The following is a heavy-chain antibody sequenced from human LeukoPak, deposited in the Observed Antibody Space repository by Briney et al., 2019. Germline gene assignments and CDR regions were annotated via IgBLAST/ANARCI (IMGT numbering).Heavy chain of an antibody. D-gene: IGHD5-24*01. V-gene: IGHV4-59*07. CDR2: ISYSGST. Sequence: PSDPLSLTHTLSGXPISSYYWSWLRPPPGKGLEWFAYISYSGSTNYNPSLKSRVTISVDTSKNQFSLKLTSVTAADTAVYYCARSRDGYNQGSPVDQWGRGTLVTVSS. CDR3: ARSRDGYNQGSPVDQ. CDR1: GXPISSYY. J-gene: IGHJ4*02.